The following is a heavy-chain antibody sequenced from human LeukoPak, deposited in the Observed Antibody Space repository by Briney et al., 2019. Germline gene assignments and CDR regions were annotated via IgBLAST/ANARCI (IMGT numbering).Heavy chain of an antibody. V-gene: IGHV1-46*01. J-gene: IGHJ5*02. CDR1: GYTFTSYY. CDR2: INPSGGST. D-gene: IGHD6-13*01. CDR3: ARERSQQLVLDWFDP. Sequence: ASVKVSCKASGYTFTSYYMHWVRQAPGQGLEWMGIINPSGGSTSYAQKFQGRVTITADKSTSTAYMELSSLRSEDTAVYYCARERSQQLVLDWFDPWGQGALVTVSS.